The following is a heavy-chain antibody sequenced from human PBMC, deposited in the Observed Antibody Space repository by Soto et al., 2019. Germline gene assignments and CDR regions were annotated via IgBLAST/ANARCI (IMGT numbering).Heavy chain of an antibody. CDR2: ISGSGCST. J-gene: IGHJ4*01. D-gene: IGHD3-10*01. V-gene: IGHV3-23*01. Sequence: EVPLLESGGGLVQPGGSLRLSCAASGFTFSSYAMSWVRQAPGKGLEWVSAISGSGCSTYYADSVKGRFTISRDNSKNTLYLQMNSLRAEATAVYYCAKDGPLWFGSQRDYWGHGTLVTVSS. CDR1: GFTFSSYA. CDR3: AKDGPLWFGSQRDY.